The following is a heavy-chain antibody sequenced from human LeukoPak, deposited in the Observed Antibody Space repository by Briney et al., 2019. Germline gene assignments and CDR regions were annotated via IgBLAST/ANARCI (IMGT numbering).Heavy chain of an antibody. Sequence: PGGSLRLSCAASGFTFSNYGMHWVRQAPGKGLEWVAAIQYDGSKTYCADSVKGRLTISRDNSKNTVYLQMNSLRGEDTAVYYCARDNCGSPSCYDYWGQGTLVTVSS. CDR2: IQYDGSKT. CDR1: GFTFSNYG. D-gene: IGHD2-2*01. J-gene: IGHJ4*02. V-gene: IGHV3-33*05. CDR3: ARDNCGSPSCYDY.